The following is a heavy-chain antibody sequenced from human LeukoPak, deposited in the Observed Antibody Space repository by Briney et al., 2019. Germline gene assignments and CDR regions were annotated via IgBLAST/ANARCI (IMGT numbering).Heavy chain of an antibody. CDR3: ARGSGGSWKFDP. CDR1: GYSISSGYY. Sequence: SETLSLTCTVSGYSISSGYYWGWIRQPPGKGLEWIGSIYHSGSTYYNPSLKSRVTISVDTSKNQFSLKLSSVTAADTAVYYCARGSGGSWKFDPWGQGTLVTVPS. J-gene: IGHJ5*02. D-gene: IGHD2-15*01. CDR2: IYHSGST. V-gene: IGHV4-38-2*02.